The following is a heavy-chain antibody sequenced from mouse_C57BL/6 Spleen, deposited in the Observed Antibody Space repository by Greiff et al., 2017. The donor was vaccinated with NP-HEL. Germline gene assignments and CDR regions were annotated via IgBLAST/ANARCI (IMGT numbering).Heavy chain of an antibody. CDR3: ARGGDWDDY. CDR1: GYTFTSYW. V-gene: IGHV1-55*01. CDR2: IYPGSGST. D-gene: IGHD4-1*01. Sequence: VQLQQSGAELVKPGASVKMSCKASGYTFTSYWITWVKQRPGQGLEWIGDIYPGSGSTNYTEKFKSKATLTVDTSSSTAYSQLSSLTSEDSAVYYCARGGDWDDYWGQGTTLTVSS. J-gene: IGHJ2*01.